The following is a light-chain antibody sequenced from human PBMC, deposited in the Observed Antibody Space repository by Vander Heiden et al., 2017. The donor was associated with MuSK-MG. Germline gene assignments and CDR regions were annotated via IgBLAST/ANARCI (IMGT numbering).Light chain of an antibody. CDR1: QSVSRY. Sequence: DPVSITCRASQSVSRYLSWYQQKPGKAPQLLIYAASNLESGVPSRFSGSGSGTDFTLTINSLQPEDFAIYYCQQGYSTPLTFGGGTKVEIK. J-gene: IGKJ4*01. CDR2: AAS. V-gene: IGKV1-39*01. CDR3: QQGYSTPLT.